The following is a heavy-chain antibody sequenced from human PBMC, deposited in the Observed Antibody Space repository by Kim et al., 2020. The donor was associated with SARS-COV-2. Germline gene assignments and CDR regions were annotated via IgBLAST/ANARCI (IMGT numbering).Heavy chain of an antibody. J-gene: IGHJ4*02. CDR3: ARGQVAAAWPL. V-gene: IGHV4-34*01. CDR2: T. D-gene: IGHD6-13*01. Sequence: TTYNPSLKSRVTISIDTSKNQFSLKVTSITAADTAVYYCARGQVAAAWPLWGQGTLVTVSS.